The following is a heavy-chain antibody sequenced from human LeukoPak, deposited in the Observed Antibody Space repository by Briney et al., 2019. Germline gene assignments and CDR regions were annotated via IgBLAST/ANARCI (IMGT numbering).Heavy chain of an antibody. CDR3: ARVPFDYYDSSGPFDY. J-gene: IGHJ4*02. V-gene: IGHV3-74*01. Sequence: GGSLRLSCAASGFTFSSYWMHWVRQAPGKGRVWVSRINSDGSSTSYADSVKGRFTISRDNAKNTLYLQMNSLRAEDTAVYYCARVPFDYYDSSGPFDYWGQGTLVAVSS. D-gene: IGHD3-22*01. CDR1: GFTFSSYW. CDR2: INSDGSST.